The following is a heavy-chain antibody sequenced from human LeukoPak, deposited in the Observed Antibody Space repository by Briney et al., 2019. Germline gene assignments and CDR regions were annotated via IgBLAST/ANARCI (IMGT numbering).Heavy chain of an antibody. Sequence: GESLKFSCQGSGYSFTTYWICWVRQMPGKGLEWMGIIYPYDSDTTYSPSFQGQVTISVDKSISTAYLQWSSLKASDTAMYYCARPDVELSAAGQSPRYWGQGTLVTVSS. CDR3: ARPDVELSAAGQSPRY. CDR2: IYPYDSDT. CDR1: GYSFTTYW. D-gene: IGHD6-13*01. V-gene: IGHV5-51*01. J-gene: IGHJ4*02.